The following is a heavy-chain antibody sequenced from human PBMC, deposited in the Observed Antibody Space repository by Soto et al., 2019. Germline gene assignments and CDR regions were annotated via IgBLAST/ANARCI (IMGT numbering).Heavy chain of an antibody. D-gene: IGHD5-12*01. V-gene: IGHV3-30-3*01. J-gene: IGHJ4*02. CDR3: ARDVKVGWWLRSGGFGY. CDR2: ISYDGSNK. Sequence: QVQLVESGGGVVQPGRSLRLYCAASGFTFSSYAMHWVRQAPGKGLEWVAVISYDGSNKYYADSVKGRFTISRDNSKNTLYLQMNSLRAEDTAVYYCARDVKVGWWLRSGGFGYWGQGTLVTVSS. CDR1: GFTFSSYA.